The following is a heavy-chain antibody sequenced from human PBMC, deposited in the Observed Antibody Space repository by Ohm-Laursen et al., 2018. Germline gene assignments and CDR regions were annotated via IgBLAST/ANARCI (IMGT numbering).Heavy chain of an antibody. CDR3: SRGRPASYYYYAMNV. CDR1: GFTFSNYE. V-gene: IGHV3-48*03. CDR2: ISGSGSVT. Sequence: SLRLSCTASGFTFSNYEMNWVRQAPETGLEWVSYISGSGSVTYYADSVKGRFTVSRDNAKNSLYLQVNSLRAEDTAVYSCSRGRPASYYYYAMNVWGQGTTVTVFS. J-gene: IGHJ6*02.